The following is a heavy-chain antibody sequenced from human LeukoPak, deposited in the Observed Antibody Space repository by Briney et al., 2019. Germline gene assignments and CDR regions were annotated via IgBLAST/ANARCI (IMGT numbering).Heavy chain of an antibody. Sequence: GGSLRLSCAASGFTFSSYAMSWVRQAPGKGLEWVSAISGSGGSTYYADSVKGRFTISRDNSKSTLYLQMNSLRAEDTAVYYCAKAPTFAGFYFDYWGQGTLVTVSS. D-gene: IGHD3-10*02. CDR2: ISGSGGST. CDR3: AKAPTFAGFYFDY. V-gene: IGHV3-23*01. J-gene: IGHJ4*02. CDR1: GFTFSSYA.